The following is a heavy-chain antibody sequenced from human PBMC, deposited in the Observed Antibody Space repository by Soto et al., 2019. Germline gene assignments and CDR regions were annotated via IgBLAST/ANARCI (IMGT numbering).Heavy chain of an antibody. D-gene: IGHD3-16*02. V-gene: IGHV1-46*01. J-gene: IGHJ4*02. CDR2: INPSGDST. CDR3: ARSYYDYVWGSYRSAHFDY. CDR1: GYTFTSYY. Sequence: ASVKVSCKASGYTFTSYYMHWVRQAPGQGLEWMGIINPSGDSTSYAQKFQGRVTMTRDTSTSTVYMELSSLRSEDTAVYYCARSYYDYVWGSYRSAHFDYWGQGTLFTV.